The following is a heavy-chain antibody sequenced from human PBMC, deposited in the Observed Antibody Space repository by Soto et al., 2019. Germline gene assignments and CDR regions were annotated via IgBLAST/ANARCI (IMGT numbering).Heavy chain of an antibody. D-gene: IGHD2-2*01. J-gene: IGHJ6*02. CDR1: GGSISSSNW. Sequence: QVQLQESGPGLVKPSGTLSLTCAVSGGSISSSNWWSWVRQPPGKGLEWSGEISHSGSTNYNPSLKSLVTMSVDKYKNQFALKLSSVTAADTAVYYCARGGSSTYYYYYGMDVWGQGTTVTVSS. CDR2: ISHSGST. V-gene: IGHV4-4*02. CDR3: ARGGSSTYYYYYGMDV.